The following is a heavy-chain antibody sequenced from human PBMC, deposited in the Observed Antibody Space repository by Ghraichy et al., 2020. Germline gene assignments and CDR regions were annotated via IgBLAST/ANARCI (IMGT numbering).Heavy chain of an antibody. CDR3: ARGQRYGSGRVNWFDP. V-gene: IGHV4-34*01. CDR1: GGSFSGYY. D-gene: IGHD3-10*01. Sequence: ETLSLTCAVYGGSFSGYYWSWIRQPPGKGLEWIGEINHSGSTNYNPSLKSRVTISVDTSKNQFSLKLSSVTAADTAVYYCARGQRYGSGRVNWFDPWGQGTLVTVSS. CDR2: INHSGST. J-gene: IGHJ5*02.